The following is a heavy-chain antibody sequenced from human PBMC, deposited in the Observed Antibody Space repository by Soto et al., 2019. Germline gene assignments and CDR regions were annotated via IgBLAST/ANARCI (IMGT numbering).Heavy chain of an antibody. V-gene: IGHV3-23*01. CDR2: ISGSGGST. Sequence: GGSLRLSCAASGFTFSSYAMSWVRQAPGKGLEWVSAISGSGGSTYYADSVKGRFTISRDNSKNTLYLQMNSLRAEDTAVYYCAKRREYSSSSAWFDPWGQGTLVTVSS. J-gene: IGHJ5*02. CDR3: AKRREYSSSSAWFDP. CDR1: GFTFSSYA. D-gene: IGHD6-6*01.